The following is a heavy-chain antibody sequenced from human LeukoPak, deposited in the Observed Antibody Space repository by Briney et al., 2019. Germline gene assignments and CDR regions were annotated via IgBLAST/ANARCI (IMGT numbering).Heavy chain of an antibody. CDR3: ARGPEPRPLWIAAAGQQYYFDY. Sequence: SETLSLTCTVSRGSISSGNYYWSWIRQPPGKGLEWIGEINHSGSTNYNPSLKSRVTISVDTSKNQFSLKLSSVTAADTAVYYCARGPEPRPLWIAAAGQQYYFDYWGQGTLVTVSS. V-gene: IGHV4-39*07. CDR1: RGSISSGNYY. CDR2: INHSGST. D-gene: IGHD6-13*01. J-gene: IGHJ4*02.